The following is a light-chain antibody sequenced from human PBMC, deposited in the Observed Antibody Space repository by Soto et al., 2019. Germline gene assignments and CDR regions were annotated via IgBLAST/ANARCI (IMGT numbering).Light chain of an antibody. J-gene: IGLJ1*01. CDR1: SSDVGGYNY. Sequence: QSALTQPASVSGSPGQSITISCTGTSSDVGGYNYVSWYQQHPGKAPKLMTYDVSNRPSGVSNRFSGSKSGNTASLTISGLQAEDEADYYCSSYTSSSTPIYVFGTGTKLTVL. CDR3: SSYTSSSTPIYV. CDR2: DVS. V-gene: IGLV2-14*01.